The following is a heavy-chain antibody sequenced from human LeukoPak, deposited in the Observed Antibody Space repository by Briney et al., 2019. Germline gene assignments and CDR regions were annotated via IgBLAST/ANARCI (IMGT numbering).Heavy chain of an antibody. D-gene: IGHD3-10*01. J-gene: IGHJ4*02. CDR2: ISSTSSAM. Sequence: GGSLRLSCAASGFTFSSYSMNWVRQAPGKGLEWISYISSTSSAMYYADSVKGRFTISRDNAKNSLYLQMNSLRAEDTAVYYCARDGKHYYASGSYYGLDYWGQGTLVTVSS. CDR3: ARDGKHYYASGSYYGLDY. CDR1: GFTFSSYS. V-gene: IGHV3-48*04.